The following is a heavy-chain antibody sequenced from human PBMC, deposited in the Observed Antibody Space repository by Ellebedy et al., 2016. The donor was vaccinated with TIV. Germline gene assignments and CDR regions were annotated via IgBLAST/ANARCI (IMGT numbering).Heavy chain of an antibody. CDR3: ARESYYDSSGYSTVFDY. J-gene: IGHJ4*02. CDR2: ISAYNGNT. Sequence: ASVKVSCXASGYTFTGYYMHWVRQAPGQGLEWMGWISAYNGNTNYAQKLQGRVTMTTDTSTSTAYMELSSLRSEDTAVYYCARESYYDSSGYSTVFDYWGQGTLVTVSS. D-gene: IGHD3-22*01. CDR1: GYTFTGYY. V-gene: IGHV1-18*04.